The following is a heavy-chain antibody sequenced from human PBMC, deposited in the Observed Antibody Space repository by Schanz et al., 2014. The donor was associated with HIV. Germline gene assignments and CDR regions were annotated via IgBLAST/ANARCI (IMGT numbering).Heavy chain of an antibody. J-gene: IGHJ4*02. CDR3: AKETEQLRYLGYFDY. Sequence: VQLVESGGGVVQPGRSLRLSCAASGFTSSLYGMHWVRQAPGKGLEWVSGISWNSGSIGYADSVKGRFTISRDNAKNSLYLQMNSLRAEDTALYYCAKETEQLRYLGYFDYWGQGTLVTVSS. V-gene: IGHV3-9*02. CDR1: GFTSSLYG. D-gene: IGHD3-9*01. CDR2: ISWNSGSI.